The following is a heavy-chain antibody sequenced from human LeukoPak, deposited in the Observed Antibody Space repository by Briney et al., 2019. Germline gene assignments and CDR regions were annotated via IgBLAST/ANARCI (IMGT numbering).Heavy chain of an antibody. D-gene: IGHD2-15*01. CDR3: AKGYCSGGSCYFDY. J-gene: IGHJ4*02. V-gene: IGHV3-23*01. CDR1: GFTFSSYA. Sequence: EGSLRLSCAASGFTFSSYAMSWVRQAPGKGLEWVSAISGSGGSTYYADSVKGRFTISRDNSKNTLYLQMNSLRAEDTAVYYCAKGYCSGGSCYFDYWGQGTLVTVSS. CDR2: ISGSGGST.